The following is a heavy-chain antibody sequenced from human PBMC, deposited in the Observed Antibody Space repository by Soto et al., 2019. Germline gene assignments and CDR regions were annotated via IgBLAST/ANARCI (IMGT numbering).Heavy chain of an antibody. CDR3: AKDQIVVVPAATLPINYYYYYMDV. Sequence: GGSLRLSCAASGFTFSSYAMSWVRQTPGKGLEWVSAISGSGGSTYYADSVKGRFTISRDNSKNTLYLQMNSLRAEDTAVYYCAKDQIVVVPAATLPINYYYYYMDVWGKGTTVTVSS. CDR2: ISGSGGST. D-gene: IGHD2-2*01. V-gene: IGHV3-23*01. J-gene: IGHJ6*03. CDR1: GFTFSSYA.